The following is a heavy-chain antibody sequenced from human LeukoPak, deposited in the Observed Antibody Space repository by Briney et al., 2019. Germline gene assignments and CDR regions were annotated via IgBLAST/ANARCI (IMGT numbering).Heavy chain of an antibody. V-gene: IGHV1-58*02. J-gene: IGHJ5*02. CDR1: GFTFTSSA. Sequence: GASVKVSCKASGFTFTSSAMQWVRQARGQRLEWIGWIVVGSGNTNYAQKFQERVTITRDMSTSTTYMELSSLRSEDTAVYYCAADRYCSGGSCYYWFDPWGQGTLVTVSS. CDR2: IVVGSGNT. D-gene: IGHD2-15*01. CDR3: AADRYCSGGSCYYWFDP.